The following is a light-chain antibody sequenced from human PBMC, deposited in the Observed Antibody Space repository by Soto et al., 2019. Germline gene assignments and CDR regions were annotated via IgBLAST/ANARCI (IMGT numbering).Light chain of an antibody. CDR1: QGVSGY. CDR2: NAS. CDR3: QQRGDWPPIT. Sequence: EIVLTQSPATLSLSPGDRATLSCRASQGVSGYLAWYQQKPGQPPRLLIYNASNRTTGIPARFSGSGSGTDFTLTIRSLEPEDFAVYYCQQRGDWPPITFGQGTRLEIK. V-gene: IGKV3-11*01. J-gene: IGKJ5*01.